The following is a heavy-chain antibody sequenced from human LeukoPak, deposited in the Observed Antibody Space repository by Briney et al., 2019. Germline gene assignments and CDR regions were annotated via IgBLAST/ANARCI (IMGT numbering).Heavy chain of an antibody. CDR3: ARHEDIVVVPAAMEGYYFDY. Sequence: PSETLSLTCAVYGGSFSGYYWSWIRQPPGKGLEWIGEINHSGSTNYNPSLKSRVTISVDTSKNQFSLKLSSVTAADTAVYYCARHEDIVVVPAAMEGYYFDYWGQGTLVTVSS. J-gene: IGHJ4*02. D-gene: IGHD2-2*01. CDR2: INHSGST. V-gene: IGHV4-34*01. CDR1: GGSFSGYY.